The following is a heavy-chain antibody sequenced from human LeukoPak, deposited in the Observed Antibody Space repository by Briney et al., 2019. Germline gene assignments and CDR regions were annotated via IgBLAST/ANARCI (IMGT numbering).Heavy chain of an antibody. V-gene: IGHV1-46*03. D-gene: IGHD2-15*01. J-gene: IGHJ4*02. Sequence: ASVKVSCKASRYTFTSYYIHWVRQAPGQGLEWMGIINPSGGSTSYAQKFQGRVTMTRDTSTSTVYMELSSLRSEDTAVYYCARDQDIVVVVAATEGGFDYWGQGTLVTVSS. CDR3: ARDQDIVVVVAATEGGFDY. CDR2: INPSGGST. CDR1: RYTFTSYY.